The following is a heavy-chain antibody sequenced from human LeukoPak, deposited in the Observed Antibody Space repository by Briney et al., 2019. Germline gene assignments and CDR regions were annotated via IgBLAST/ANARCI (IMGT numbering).Heavy chain of an antibody. J-gene: IGHJ6*02. D-gene: IGHD3-3*01. V-gene: IGHV3-23*01. CDR3: ARDLERFGVVINYYYYYGMDV. CDR2: ISGVGGNT. Sequence: SGGSLRLSCSVSGFTFRNYAMGWVRQAPGKGLDWVSSISGVGGNTYYADSVKGRFTVSRDNSKNTLYLQMNSLRAEDTAVYYCARDLERFGVVINYYYYYGMDVWGQGTTVTVSS. CDR1: GFTFRNYA.